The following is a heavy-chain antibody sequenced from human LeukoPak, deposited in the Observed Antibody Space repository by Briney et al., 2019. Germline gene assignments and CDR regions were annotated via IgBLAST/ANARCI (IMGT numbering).Heavy chain of an antibody. D-gene: IGHD2-2*01. Sequence: SQTLSLTCTVSGGSISSGGYYWSWIRQHPGKGPEWIGYIYYSGSTYYNPSLKSRVTISVDTSKNQFSLKLSSVTAADTAVYYCARSGGVVVPAALTFDYWGQGTLVTVSS. J-gene: IGHJ4*02. CDR3: ARSGGVVVPAALTFDY. V-gene: IGHV4-31*03. CDR2: IYYSGST. CDR1: GGSISSGGYY.